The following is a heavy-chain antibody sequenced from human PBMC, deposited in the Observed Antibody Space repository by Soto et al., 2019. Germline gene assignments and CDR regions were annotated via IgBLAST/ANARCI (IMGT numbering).Heavy chain of an antibody. CDR1: GFTFSSYS. Sequence: GGSLRLSCAASGFTFSSYSMNWVRQAPGKGLEWVSSISSSSSYIYYADSVKGRFTISRDNAKNSLYLQMNSLRAEDTAVYYCATGVVDTAMVRAFDIWGQGTMVTVSS. V-gene: IGHV3-21*01. J-gene: IGHJ3*02. D-gene: IGHD5-18*01. CDR2: ISSSSSYI. CDR3: ATGVVDTAMVRAFDI.